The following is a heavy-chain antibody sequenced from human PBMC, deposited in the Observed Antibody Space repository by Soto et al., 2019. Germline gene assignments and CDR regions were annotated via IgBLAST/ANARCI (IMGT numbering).Heavy chain of an antibody. D-gene: IGHD3-10*01. CDR3: AHSPLVRGVIIDLAY. Sequence: GSGRTLGNPTQTRTLTCTGSGFSLRTSGGGVGWIRQPPGKALEWLALIYWDDDKRYSPSLKSRLTITKDTSKNQVVLTMTNMDPVDTATYYCAHSPLVRGVIIDLAYWGQRTLVTGSS. J-gene: IGHJ1*01. V-gene: IGHV2-5*02. CDR1: GFSLRTSGGG. CDR2: IYWDDDK.